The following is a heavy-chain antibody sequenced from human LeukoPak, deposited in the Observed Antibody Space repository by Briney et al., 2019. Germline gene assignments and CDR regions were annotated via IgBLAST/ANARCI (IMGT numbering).Heavy chain of an antibody. V-gene: IGHV1-18*01. CDR1: GYTYTTYG. Sequence: ASVTVSCKASGYTYTTYGISWVRQAPGQGLEWMGWISGNGDNTKYVQEFQGRVTMTTDTSTSTAYMDLRSLRSDDTAIYYCARVHGYYIGLYYFDYWGQGTLVTVSS. CDR3: ARVHGYYIGLYYFDY. CDR2: ISGNGDNT. D-gene: IGHD4-17*01. J-gene: IGHJ4*02.